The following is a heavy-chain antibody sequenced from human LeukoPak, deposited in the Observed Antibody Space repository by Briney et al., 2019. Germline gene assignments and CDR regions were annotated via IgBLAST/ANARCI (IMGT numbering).Heavy chain of an antibody. CDR1: GFTFSSYS. CDR2: ISSSSSYI. Sequence: GGSLRLSCAASGFTFSSYSMNWVRQVPGKGLEWVSSISSSSSYIYYADSVKGRFTISRDNAKNSLYLQMNSLRAEDTAVYYCARSRCSSTSCYRTRYFDYWGQGTLVTVSS. J-gene: IGHJ4*02. V-gene: IGHV3-21*01. CDR3: ARSRCSSTSCYRTRYFDY. D-gene: IGHD2-2*01.